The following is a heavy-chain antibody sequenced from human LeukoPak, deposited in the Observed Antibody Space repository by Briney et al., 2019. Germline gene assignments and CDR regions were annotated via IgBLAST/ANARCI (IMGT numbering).Heavy chain of an antibody. CDR1: GFTFSGYW. D-gene: IGHD3-10*01. J-gene: IGHJ5*02. CDR2: IKQDGNEK. Sequence: GGSLRLSCAASGFTFSGYWMSWVRQAPGKGLEWVANIKQDGNEKYYVDSVKGRFLISRDNAKNSLYPQMNSLRVEDTAVYYCARDRGVVGTLDPWGQGTLVTVSP. V-gene: IGHV3-7*01. CDR3: ARDRGVVGTLDP.